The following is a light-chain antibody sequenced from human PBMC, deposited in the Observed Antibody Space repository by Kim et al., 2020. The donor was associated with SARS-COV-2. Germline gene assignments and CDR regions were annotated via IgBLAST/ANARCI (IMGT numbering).Light chain of an antibody. CDR2: GAS. CDR3: QQYQQYAGSPSIT. J-gene: IGKJ5*01. Sequence: PGERATLSCRASQSVSSSYLAWYQHKPGQAPRLLIFGASSRATGVPDRFSGSGSGTDFTLTISRLEPEDFAVYYCQQYQQYAGSPSITFGQG. V-gene: IGKV3-20*01. CDR1: QSVSSSY.